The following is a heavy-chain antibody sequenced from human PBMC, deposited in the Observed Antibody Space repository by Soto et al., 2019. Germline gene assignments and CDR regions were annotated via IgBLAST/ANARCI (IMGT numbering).Heavy chain of an antibody. CDR2: ISWDGGST. V-gene: IGHV3-43*01. D-gene: IGHD6-6*01. J-gene: IGHJ4*02. CDR1: GFTFDDYT. CDR3: AKDGPHSYSSSYYFDY. Sequence: GESLKISCAASGFTFDDYTMHWVRQAPGKGLEWVSLISWDGGSTYYADSVKGRFTISRDNSKNSLYLQMNSLRTEDTALYYCAKDGPHSYSSSYYFDYWGQGTLVTVSS.